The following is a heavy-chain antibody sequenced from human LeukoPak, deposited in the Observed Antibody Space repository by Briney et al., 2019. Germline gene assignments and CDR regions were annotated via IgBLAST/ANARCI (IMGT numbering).Heavy chain of an antibody. Sequence: SVKVSCKASGGTFSSYTISWVRQAPGQGLEWMGRIIPILGIANYAQKFQGRVTITADKSTSTAYMELSSLRSEDTAVYYCARGPGGTGSLFDYWGQGTPVTVSS. CDR1: GGTFSSYT. J-gene: IGHJ4*02. CDR3: ARGPGGTGSLFDY. D-gene: IGHD7-27*01. V-gene: IGHV1-69*02. CDR2: IIPILGIA.